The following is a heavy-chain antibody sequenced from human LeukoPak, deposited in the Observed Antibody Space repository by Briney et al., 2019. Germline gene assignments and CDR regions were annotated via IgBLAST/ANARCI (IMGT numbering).Heavy chain of an antibody. Sequence: GGSLRLSCAASGFTFSSYWMHWVRQAPGKGLVWVSRINSDGTIRGFADSVKGRFSISRDNAKNTMYLQMNSLRPEDTAVYYCARGVSHGDYRLTDIWGPGTMVTVSS. CDR3: ARGVSHGDYRLTDI. V-gene: IGHV3-74*01. D-gene: IGHD4-17*01. J-gene: IGHJ3*02. CDR2: INSDGTIR. CDR1: GFTFSSYW.